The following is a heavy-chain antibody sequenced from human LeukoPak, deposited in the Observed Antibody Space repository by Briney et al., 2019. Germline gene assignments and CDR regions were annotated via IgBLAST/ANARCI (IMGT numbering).Heavy chain of an antibody. CDR3: ATFFIDRDGYNAAYFDY. D-gene: IGHD5-24*01. V-gene: IGHV1-24*01. J-gene: IGHJ4*02. CDR2: FDPEDGET. Sequence: GASVKVSCKVSGYTLTELSMHWVRQAPGKGLEWMGGFDPEDGETIYAQKFQGRVTMTEDTSTDTAYMELSSLRSEDTAVYYCATFFIDRDGYNAAYFDYWGQGTLVTVSS. CDR1: GYTLTELS.